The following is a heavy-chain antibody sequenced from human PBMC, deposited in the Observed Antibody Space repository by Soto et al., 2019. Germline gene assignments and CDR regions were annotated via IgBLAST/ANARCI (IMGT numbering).Heavy chain of an antibody. V-gene: IGHV3-11*01. D-gene: IGHD4-17*01. CDR3: ARDGTEYYGEYYDY. J-gene: IGHJ4*02. Sequence: QVQLEESGGGLVKPGGSLRLSCATSGFTFSDYYMSWIRQAPGKGLEWVSYIGTRGNTKYYADSVRGRFTISRDNAKNSLYLQMNSLRADDTAVYYCARDGTEYYGEYYDYWGQGIPVTVSS. CDR1: GFTFSDYY. CDR2: IGTRGNTK.